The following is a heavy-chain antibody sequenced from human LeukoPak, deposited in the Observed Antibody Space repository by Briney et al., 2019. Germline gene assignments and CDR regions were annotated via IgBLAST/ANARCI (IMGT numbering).Heavy chain of an antibody. CDR2: INHSRST. V-gene: IGHV4-34*01. J-gene: IGHJ3*02. D-gene: IGHD2-2*01. CDR3: ARHNCSSTSCYRAFDI. Sequence: SETLSLTCAVYGGSFSGYYWRSIRQPPGKGLEWIGEINHSRSTNYNPSLKSRVTISVDTSKNQFSLKLSSVTAADTAVYYCARHNCSSTSCYRAFDIWGQGTMVTVSS. CDR1: GGSFSGYY.